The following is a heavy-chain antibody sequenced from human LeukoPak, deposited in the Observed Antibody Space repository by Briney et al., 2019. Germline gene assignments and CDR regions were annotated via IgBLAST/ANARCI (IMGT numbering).Heavy chain of an antibody. CDR2: ISGSADNT. J-gene: IGHJ4*02. V-gene: IGHV3-23*01. Sequence: GGSLRLSCTASGFTLSSYAMSWVRQAPGEGLEWVSTISGSADNTNYAEAVKDRFTISRDNSKNTMYLQMNSLRAEDTAVYYCAKQGFGCWGQGTLATVSS. CDR1: GFTLSSYA. CDR3: AKQGFGC.